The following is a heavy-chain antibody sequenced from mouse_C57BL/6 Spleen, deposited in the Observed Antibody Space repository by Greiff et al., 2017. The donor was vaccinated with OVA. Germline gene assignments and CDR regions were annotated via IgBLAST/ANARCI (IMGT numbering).Heavy chain of an antibody. J-gene: IGHJ2*01. CDR1: GYTFTSYW. CDR3: ARRTTVVPTEWNFDY. Sequence: QVQLQQPGAELVKPGASVKLSCKASGYTFTSYWMQWVKQRPGQGLEWIGEIDPSDSYTNYNQKFKGKATLTLDTSSTTAYMQLSSLTSEDSAVYYCARRTTVVPTEWNFDYWGQGTTLTVSS. D-gene: IGHD1-1*01. V-gene: IGHV1-50*01. CDR2: IDPSDSYT.